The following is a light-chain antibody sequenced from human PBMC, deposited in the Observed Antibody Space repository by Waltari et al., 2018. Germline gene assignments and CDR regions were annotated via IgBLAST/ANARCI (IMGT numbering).Light chain of an antibody. Sequence: DKVMTQSPATLSVSPGESATPYCWASQNVRSGLAWYQQKPGQPPRLLIYGASTRATGVPARFSGSGSGTDFTLTIDSLQSEDSAVYYCHQYHAWPPGRMFGQGTKVEMK. J-gene: IGKJ1*01. V-gene: IGKV3-15*01. CDR2: GAS. CDR3: HQYHAWPPGRM. CDR1: QNVRSG.